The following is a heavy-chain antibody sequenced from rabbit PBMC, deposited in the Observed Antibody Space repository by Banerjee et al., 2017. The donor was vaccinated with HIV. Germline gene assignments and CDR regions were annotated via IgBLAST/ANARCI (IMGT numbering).Heavy chain of an antibody. V-gene: IGHV1S45*01. Sequence: QEQLVESGGGLVQPEGSLTLTCTASGFDFSSSYYTCWVRQAPGKGLEWIGCIYTSSVSTYYASWAKGRFTVSKTSSTTVTLQMTSLTAADTATYFCVRGLISGRGYYLNLWGQGTLVTVS. J-gene: IGHJ4*01. CDR1: GFDFSSSYY. CDR3: VRGLISGRGYYLNL. D-gene: IGHD1-1*01. CDR2: IYTSSVST.